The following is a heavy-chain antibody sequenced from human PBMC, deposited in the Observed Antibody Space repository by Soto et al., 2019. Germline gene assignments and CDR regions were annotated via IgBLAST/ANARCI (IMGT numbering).Heavy chain of an antibody. V-gene: IGHV3-23*01. CDR3: AFRNYIGYCSGVSCYHYFDF. Sequence: PGGSLRLSCATSGFTFSNYAMSWVRQAPGKGLECVSTITTSDSTYYADSVKGRITISRDSSKNTVYLQMNSLRADDTAIYYCAFRNYIGYCSGVSCYHYFDFWGLGTLVTVSS. CDR1: GFTFSNYA. CDR2: ITTSDST. J-gene: IGHJ4*02. D-gene: IGHD2-15*01.